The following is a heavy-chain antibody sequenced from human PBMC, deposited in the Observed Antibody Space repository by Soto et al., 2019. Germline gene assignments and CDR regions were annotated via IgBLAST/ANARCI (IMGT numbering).Heavy chain of an antibody. CDR2: INPHSGDT. D-gene: IGHD4-17*01. CDR1: GYTFTDHY. J-gene: IGHJ6*04. Sequence: QVQLVQSGAEVKKPGASVKVSYVASGYTFTDHYIHWVRQAPGQGLEWMGWINPHSGDTIYAQKFQGRVTLTRATSISTAYMELSRLRSDDTAVYYCARGRTVNFYGMDVWGKGSTVTVSS. CDR3: ARGRTVNFYGMDV. V-gene: IGHV1-2*02.